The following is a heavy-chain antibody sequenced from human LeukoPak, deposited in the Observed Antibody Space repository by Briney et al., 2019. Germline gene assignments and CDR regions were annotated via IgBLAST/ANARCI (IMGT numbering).Heavy chain of an antibody. CDR3: ARGSLNGTVGATTFDY. J-gene: IGHJ4*02. D-gene: IGHD1-26*01. V-gene: IGHV4-34*01. CDR1: GGSFSGYY. CDR2: INHSGSS. Sequence: SQTLSPTCPVYGGSFSGYYWSCIRQPPRNGLEWIGEINHSGSSNYNPSLKSRITISVDTTKNQYSLKLSSVTAADTAVYYCARGSLNGTVGATTFDYRGQGTLVTVSS.